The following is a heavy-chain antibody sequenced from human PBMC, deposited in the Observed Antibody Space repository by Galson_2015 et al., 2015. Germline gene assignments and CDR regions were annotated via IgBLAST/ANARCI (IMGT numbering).Heavy chain of an antibody. Sequence: SLRLSCAASGSIFSRYEMNWVRQAPGRGLEWVSYISGPGSTIYYADSVKGRFTISRDNAKNSLYMQMNSLTAEDTAVYYCARTASLQFLEWYYFDYWGRGTLVTVSS. CDR1: GSIFSRYE. D-gene: IGHD3-3*01. V-gene: IGHV3-48*03. J-gene: IGHJ4*02. CDR3: ARTASLQFLEWYYFDY. CDR2: ISGPGSTI.